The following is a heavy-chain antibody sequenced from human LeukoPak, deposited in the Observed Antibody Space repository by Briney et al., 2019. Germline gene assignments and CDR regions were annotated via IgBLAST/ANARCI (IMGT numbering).Heavy chain of an antibody. Sequence: PGGSLRLSCTAPGYIVSKNAMNWVRQALGKGLEWVASIDASGRYIYYGDSVKGRFTISKDNAQNSLYLQMNSLRAEDTAVYYCARGPYGDYIDALDYWGQGTLVIVSS. D-gene: IGHD4-17*01. J-gene: IGHJ4*02. CDR1: GYIVSKNA. CDR2: IDASGRYI. CDR3: ARGPYGDYIDALDY. V-gene: IGHV3-21*01.